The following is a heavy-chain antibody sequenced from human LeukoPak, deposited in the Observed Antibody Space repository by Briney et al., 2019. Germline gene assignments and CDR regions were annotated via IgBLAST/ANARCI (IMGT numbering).Heavy chain of an antibody. D-gene: IGHD3-22*01. J-gene: IGHJ4*02. V-gene: IGHV3-7*01. CDR2: IKQDGSEK. CDR3: ARGEYYYDSSGYYYLDY. CDR1: GFTFSSYW. Sequence: PGGSLRLSCAASGFTFSSYWMSWVRQAPGKGLEWVANIKQDGSEKYYVDSVKGRFTISRDNAKNSLYLQMNSLRAEDTAVYYCARGEYYYDSSGYYYLDYWGQGTLVTVSS.